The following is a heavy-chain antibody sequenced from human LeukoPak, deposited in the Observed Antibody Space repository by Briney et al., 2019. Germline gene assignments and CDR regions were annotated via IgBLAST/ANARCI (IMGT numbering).Heavy chain of an antibody. J-gene: IGHJ4*02. CDR3: AKSGLNRFDY. D-gene: IGHD2-15*01. V-gene: IGHV3-21*04. Sequence: GGSLRLSCAASGFTFSSYSMNWVRQAPGKGLEWVSSISSSSSYIYYADSVKGRFTVSRDNAKNSLYLQMNSLRAEDTAVYYCAKSGLNRFDYWGQGTLVTVSS. CDR1: GFTFSSYS. CDR2: ISSSSSYI.